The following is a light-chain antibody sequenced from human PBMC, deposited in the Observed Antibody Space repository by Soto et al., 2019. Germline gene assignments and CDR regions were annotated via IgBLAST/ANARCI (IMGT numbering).Light chain of an antibody. CDR2: DVT. CDR3: TSYTTSSPYLV. Sequence: QSVLTQPASVSGSPGQSITISCTGTSSDVGGYNYVSWYQHHPGKAPKLMIYDVTNRPSGVSNRFSGSKSGNTASLTISGLQAEDEADYYWTSYTTSSPYLVLGGGTKLTVL. J-gene: IGLJ3*02. CDR1: SSDVGGYNY. V-gene: IGLV2-14*03.